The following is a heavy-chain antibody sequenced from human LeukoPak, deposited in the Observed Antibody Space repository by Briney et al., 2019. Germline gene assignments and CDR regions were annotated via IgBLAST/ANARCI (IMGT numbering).Heavy chain of an antibody. J-gene: IGHJ4*02. CDR2: ISGSGGST. V-gene: IGHV3-23*01. CDR1: GFTFSSYA. D-gene: IGHD3-16*02. Sequence: GGSLRLSCAASGFTFSSYAMSWVRQAPGKGLEWVSAISGSGGSTYYADSVKGRFTISRDNSKNTLYLQMNSLRAEDTAVYYCAKDCPLRLGELSPPAPCYWGQGTLVTVSS. CDR3: AKDCPLRLGELSPPAPCY.